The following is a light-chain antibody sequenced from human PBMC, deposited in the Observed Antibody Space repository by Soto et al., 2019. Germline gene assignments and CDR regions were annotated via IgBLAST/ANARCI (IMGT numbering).Light chain of an antibody. CDR1: QSIGSL. J-gene: IGKJ1*01. Sequence: DIQMTQSPSTLSASVGDRVTITCRASQSIGSLLAWYQQKPGKVPKLLIFRASNLESGVPSRFRGSGSGTEFTLTISRLQPDDFATYYCQQYTSYSQTFGQGTKVDIK. CDR3: QQYTSYSQT. V-gene: IGKV1-5*03. CDR2: RAS.